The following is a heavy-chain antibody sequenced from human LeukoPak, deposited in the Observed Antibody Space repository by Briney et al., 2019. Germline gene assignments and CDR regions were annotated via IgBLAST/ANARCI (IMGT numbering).Heavy chain of an antibody. D-gene: IGHD3-3*01. CDR1: GYTFTSYA. CDR3: ARPQIPYDFWSGYFSAEYFQH. Sequence: GASVTVSCKASGYTFTSYAVNWVRQAPGQGLEWMGWINTNTGNPTYAQGFTGRFVFSLDTSVSTAYLQISSLKAEDTAVYYCARPQIPYDFWSGYFSAEYFQHWGQGTLVTVSS. J-gene: IGHJ1*01. V-gene: IGHV7-4-1*02. CDR2: INTNTGNP.